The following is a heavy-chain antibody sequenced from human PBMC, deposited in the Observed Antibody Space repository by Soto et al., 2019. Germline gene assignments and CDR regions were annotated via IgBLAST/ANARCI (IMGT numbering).Heavy chain of an antibody. Sequence: QVQLQESGPGLVKPSQTLSLTCTVSGGSISSGDSYWSWIRQPPGKGLEWIGYIYYSGRTFYNPSLKSRVSISVDTSKNQLSLKLSSVTAADMAVYSCARATYDYGYFGLWGRGTLVTVSS. CDR3: ARATYDYGYFGL. J-gene: IGHJ2*01. V-gene: IGHV4-30-4*01. CDR1: GGSISSGDSY. CDR2: IYYSGRT. D-gene: IGHD3-22*01.